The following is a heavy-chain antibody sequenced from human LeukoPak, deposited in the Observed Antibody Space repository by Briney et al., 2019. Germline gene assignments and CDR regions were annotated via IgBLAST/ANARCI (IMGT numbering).Heavy chain of an antibody. CDR3: AKSLGYCSSTSCYVPNWFDP. CDR2: ISGSGGST. CDR1: GFTFSSYA. V-gene: IGHV3-23*01. J-gene: IGHJ5*02. Sequence: GGSLRLSCAASGFTFSSYAMGWVRQAPGKGLEWVSAISGSGGSTYYADSVKGRFTISRDNSKNTLYLQMNSLRAEDTAVYYCAKSLGYCSSTSCYVPNWFDPWGQGTPVTVSS. D-gene: IGHD2-2*01.